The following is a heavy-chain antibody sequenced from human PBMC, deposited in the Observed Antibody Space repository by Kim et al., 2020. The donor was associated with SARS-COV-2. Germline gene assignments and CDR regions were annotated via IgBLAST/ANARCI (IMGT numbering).Heavy chain of an antibody. D-gene: IGHD2-15*01. J-gene: IGHJ4*02. V-gene: IGHV1-3*01. CDR1: GYTFTSYA. CDR3: ARGVWGWYCSGGSCYSDFDS. CDR2: INAGNGNT. Sequence: ASVKVSCKASGYTFTSYAMHWVRQAPGQRLEWMGWINAGNGNTKYSQEFQGRVTITRDTSASTAYMELSSLRSEDTAVYYCARGVWGWYCSGGSCYSDFDSWGQGTLVTVSS.